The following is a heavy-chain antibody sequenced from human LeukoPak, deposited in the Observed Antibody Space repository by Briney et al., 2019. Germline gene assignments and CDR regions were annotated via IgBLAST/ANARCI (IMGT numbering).Heavy chain of an antibody. Sequence: GGSLRLSCAASGFTFSNYDVHWVRQATGKGLEWVSTVRIAGDSYYPDSVKGRFTISRENARNSLYLQMNNLRAGDTAVYYCVRGGAGGNNGFDPWGQGTLVTVSS. D-gene: IGHD2-8*02. CDR2: VRIAGDS. J-gene: IGHJ5*02. CDR3: VRGGAGGNNGFDP. V-gene: IGHV3-13*01. CDR1: GFTFSNYD.